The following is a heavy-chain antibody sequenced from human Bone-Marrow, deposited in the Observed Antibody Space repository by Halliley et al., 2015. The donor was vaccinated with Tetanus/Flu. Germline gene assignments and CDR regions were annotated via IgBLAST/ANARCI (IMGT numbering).Heavy chain of an antibody. D-gene: IGHD3-22*01. J-gene: IGHJ6*02. CDR1: GGSITSSNW. V-gene: IGHV4-4*02. CDR2: IYYSGST. Sequence: TLSLTCLVSGGSITSSNWWSWVRQPPGKGLEWIADIYYSGSTNYNPSLKSRVTISVDTSKNQFSLKLSSVTAADTAVYYCARELYYDSSAYYASFYVLDAWGQGTTVTVSS. CDR3: ARELYYDSSAYYASFYVLDA.